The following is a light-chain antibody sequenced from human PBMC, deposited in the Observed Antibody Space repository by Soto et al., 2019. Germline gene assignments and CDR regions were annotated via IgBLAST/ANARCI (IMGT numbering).Light chain of an antibody. V-gene: IGKV3-15*01. CDR1: QSVSSN. CDR2: GAS. J-gene: IGKJ1*01. CDR3: QQYNNWPRT. Sequence: EIVMTQSPGTLSVSPGERATLSCRASQSVSSNLAWYQQQPGQAPRLLIYGASTRAAGLSPRFSGSGSGTEFTLTISSLQSEDFALYYCQQYNNWPRTLGQGTKVEIK.